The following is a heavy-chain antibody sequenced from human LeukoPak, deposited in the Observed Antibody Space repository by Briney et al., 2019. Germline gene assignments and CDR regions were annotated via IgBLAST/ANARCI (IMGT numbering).Heavy chain of an antibody. Sequence: SETLSLTCAVYGGSFSGYFWSWIRQPPEKGLEWIGEINHSGSPDYNPSLKSRVTISVDTSRNQFSLKLSSVTAADTAVYYCVREREQRDKRRYATGYDYWGQGTLATVSS. CDR3: VREREQRDKRRYATGYDY. J-gene: IGHJ4*02. CDR2: INHSGSP. V-gene: IGHV4-34*01. D-gene: IGHD3-9*01. CDR1: GGSFSGYF.